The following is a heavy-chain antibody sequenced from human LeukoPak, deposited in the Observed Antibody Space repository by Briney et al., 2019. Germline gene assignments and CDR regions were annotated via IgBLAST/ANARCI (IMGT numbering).Heavy chain of an antibody. CDR2: IYYSGST. CDR3: ARYCTGHCYPGDSYYFDY. CDR1: GGSISSYY. J-gene: IGHJ4*02. Sequence: SETLSLTCTVSGGSISSYYWSWIRQPPGKGLEWIGYIYYSGSTNYNPSLKSRVTISVDTSKNQFSLKLSSVTAADTAVYYCARYCTGHCYPGDSYYFDYWGQGILVTVSS. D-gene: IGHD2-21*02. V-gene: IGHV4-59*01.